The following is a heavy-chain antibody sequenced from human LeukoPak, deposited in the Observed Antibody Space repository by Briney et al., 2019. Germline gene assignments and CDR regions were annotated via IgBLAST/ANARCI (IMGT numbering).Heavy chain of an antibody. D-gene: IGHD3-3*01. Sequence: ASVKVSCKASGYTFTSYGISWVRQAPGQGLEWMGWISAYNGNTNYAQKLQGRVTMTTDTSTSTAYMELRSLRSDDTAVYYCARRLPYYDFWSGYLGAVANWFDPWGRGTLVTVSS. V-gene: IGHV1-18*01. CDR3: ARRLPYYDFWSGYLGAVANWFDP. CDR2: ISAYNGNT. CDR1: GYTFTSYG. J-gene: IGHJ5*02.